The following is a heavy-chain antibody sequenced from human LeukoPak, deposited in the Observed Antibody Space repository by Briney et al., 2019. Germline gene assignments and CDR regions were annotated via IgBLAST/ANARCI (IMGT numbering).Heavy chain of an antibody. D-gene: IGHD3-3*01. J-gene: IGHJ4*02. Sequence: ASVKVSCKASGYTFTGYYMHWVRQAPGQGLEWMGRISPNSGGTNYAQKFQGRVTMTRDTSISTAYMELSRLRSDDTAVYYCASSPNFFWSGYLFDYWGQGTLVTVSS. CDR1: GYTFTGYY. CDR3: ASSPNFFWSGYLFDY. V-gene: IGHV1-2*06. CDR2: ISPNSGGT.